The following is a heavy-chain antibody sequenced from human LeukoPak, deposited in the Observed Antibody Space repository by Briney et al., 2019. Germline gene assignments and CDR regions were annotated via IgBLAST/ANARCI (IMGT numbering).Heavy chain of an antibody. CDR2: FYYSGST. V-gene: IGHV4-39*07. D-gene: IGHD2-2*01. CDR3: ARDRYRYCSTTSCNFDY. J-gene: IGHJ4*02. CDR1: GGSISSSSYF. Sequence: SETLSLTCTVSGGSISSSSYFWGWIRQPPGKGLEWIGSFYYSGSTYSNPSLKSRVTISVDTSKNQFSLRLSSVTAADTAVYYCARDRYRYCSTTSCNFDYWGQGTLVTVSS.